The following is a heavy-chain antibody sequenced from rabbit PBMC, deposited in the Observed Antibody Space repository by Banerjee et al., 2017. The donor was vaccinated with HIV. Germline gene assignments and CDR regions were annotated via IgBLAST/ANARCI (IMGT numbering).Heavy chain of an antibody. CDR3: ARAYSYYSGYGYPTFNL. J-gene: IGHJ4*01. Sequence: QSLEESGGDLVKPGASLTLTCTASGFSFSSGYDMCWVRQAPGKRPEWIACIYTGDGNTDYASWAKGRFTISKTSSTVDLKMISLTAADTATYFCARAYSYYSGYGYPTFNLWGPGTLVTVS. D-gene: IGHD6-1*01. V-gene: IGHV1S40*01. CDR1: GFSFSSGYD. CDR2: IYTGDGNT.